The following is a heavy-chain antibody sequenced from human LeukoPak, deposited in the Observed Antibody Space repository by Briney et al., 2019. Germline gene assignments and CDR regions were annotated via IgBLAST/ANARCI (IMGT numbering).Heavy chain of an antibody. CDR1: GFTFSSYW. J-gene: IGHJ5*02. Sequence: GGSLRLSCAASGFTFSSYWMHWVRQAPGKGLVWVSRINSDGSSTSYADSVKGRFTISRDNAKNTLYLQMNSLRAEDTAVYYCARAGDSSGWFNWFDPWGQGTLVTVSS. V-gene: IGHV3-74*01. D-gene: IGHD6-19*01. CDR3: ARAGDSSGWFNWFDP. CDR2: INSDGSST.